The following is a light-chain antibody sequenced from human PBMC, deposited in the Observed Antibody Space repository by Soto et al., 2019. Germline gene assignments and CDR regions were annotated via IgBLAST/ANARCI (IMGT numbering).Light chain of an antibody. V-gene: IGKV3-11*01. J-gene: IGKJ5*01. CDR3: HQRQYRPPIT. CDR2: DAS. Sequence: EVVLTQSPGTLSLSPGERATLSCRASQSVADSYLAWYQQKPGQAPRLLISDASNRATGIPARFSGSGSGTDFTLTISSLEPEDFAVYYCHQRQYRPPITFGQGTRLEIK. CDR1: QSVADSY.